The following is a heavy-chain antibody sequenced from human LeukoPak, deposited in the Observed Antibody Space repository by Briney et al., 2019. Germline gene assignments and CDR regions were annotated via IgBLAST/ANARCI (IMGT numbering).Heavy chain of an antibody. V-gene: IGHV3-30*19. CDR1: GLIFSTYG. Sequence: GGSLRPSCAASGLIFSTYGMHWVRQAPGKGLEWVAFIQNDGNDKYYADSVKGRFTVSRDNSKNTLDLQMNGLRAEDTAVYYCARAVTWIDPWGQGTLVTVSS. J-gene: IGHJ5*02. CDR3: ARAVTWIDP. CDR2: IQNDGNDK.